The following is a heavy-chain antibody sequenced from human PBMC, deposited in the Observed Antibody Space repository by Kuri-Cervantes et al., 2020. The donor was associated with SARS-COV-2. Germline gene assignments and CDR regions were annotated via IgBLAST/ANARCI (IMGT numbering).Heavy chain of an antibody. D-gene: IGHD2-8*01. V-gene: IGHV4-30-4*01. CDR1: GGSISSGDYY. J-gene: IGHJ5*02. CDR3: ARGLMGYCTDGVCPTRIDP. Sequence: SETLSLTCTVSGGSISSGDYYWSWIRRPPGKGLEWIGYIYYSGSTYYNPSLKSRVTISVDTSKNQFSLKLSSVTAADTAVYYCARGLMGYCTDGVCPTRIDPWGQGTLVTVSS. CDR2: IYYSGST.